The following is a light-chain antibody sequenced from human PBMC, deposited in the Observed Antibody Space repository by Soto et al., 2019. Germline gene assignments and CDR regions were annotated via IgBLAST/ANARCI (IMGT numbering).Light chain of an antibody. CDR2: GAS. CDR3: QQYGSSPWT. V-gene: IGKV3-20*01. Sequence: EIVLTQSPGTLSLSQGEGATLSCRASQSVSSTYFAWYQQKPGQAPRLLIYGASTRATGIPDRFSGSGSGTDFTLTISRLEPADFAVYYCQQYGSSPWTFGQGTYVETK. CDR1: QSVSSTY. J-gene: IGKJ1*01.